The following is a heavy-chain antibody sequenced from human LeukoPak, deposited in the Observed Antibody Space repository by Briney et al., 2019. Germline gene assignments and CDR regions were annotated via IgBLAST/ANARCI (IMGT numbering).Heavy chain of an antibody. Sequence: GGSLRLSCAASGFTFSSYWMSWVRQAPGKGLEWVANIKQGGGEKYYVDSVKGRFTISRDNAKNSLYLQMNSLRAEDTAVYYCARAMVRGVITPFYYYYGMDVWGQGTTVTVSS. J-gene: IGHJ6*02. CDR2: IKQGGGEK. CDR1: GFTFSSYW. CDR3: ARAMVRGVITPFYYYYGMDV. V-gene: IGHV3-7*04. D-gene: IGHD3-10*01.